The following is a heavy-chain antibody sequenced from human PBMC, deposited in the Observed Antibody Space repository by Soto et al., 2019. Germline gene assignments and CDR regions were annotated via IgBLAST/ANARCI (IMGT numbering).Heavy chain of an antibody. CDR3: ARISEFTNGYGPGYYFDS. V-gene: IGHV1-69*01. J-gene: IGHJ4*02. CDR2: FIPIFGTG. D-gene: IGHD3-10*01. Sequence: QVQLVQSGAEVKKPGSSMRVSCKASGGTFKNYAFSWVRQAPGQGLEWMGGFIPIFGTGNYAEQFQGRVSMTADEFTKKVYMDLRSLRSDCTAVYYCARISEFTNGYGPGYYFDSWGQGTLITVSS. CDR1: GGTFKNYA.